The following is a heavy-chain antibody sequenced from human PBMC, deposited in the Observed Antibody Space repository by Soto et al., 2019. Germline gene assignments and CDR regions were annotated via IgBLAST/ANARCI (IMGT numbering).Heavy chain of an antibody. CDR3: ARGQYNWNYRNNWFEH. Sequence: WGSLRLSCAASGFTFSSYWMHWVRQAPGKGLVWVSRINSYVSSTSYADSVKGRFTISRDNAENTLYLQMNSLRAEDTAVYYCARGQYNWNYRNNWFEHWGQGTRVSVSS. V-gene: IGHV3-74*01. J-gene: IGHJ5*02. CDR1: GFTFSSYW. CDR2: INSYVSST. D-gene: IGHD1-7*01.